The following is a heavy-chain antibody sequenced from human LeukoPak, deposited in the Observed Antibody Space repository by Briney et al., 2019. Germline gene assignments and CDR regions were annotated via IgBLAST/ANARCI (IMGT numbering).Heavy chain of an antibody. D-gene: IGHD1-1*01. Sequence: GGSLRLSCAASGFTFSSYSMNWVRQAPGKGLEWVSIIHSGGNIYYADSVKGRFTISRDNSQNTLYLQMNSLRAEDTAVYYCARDRGYAMDVWGQGTTVTVSS. V-gene: IGHV3-53*01. J-gene: IGHJ6*02. CDR3: ARDRGYAMDV. CDR1: GFTFSSYS. CDR2: IHSGGNI.